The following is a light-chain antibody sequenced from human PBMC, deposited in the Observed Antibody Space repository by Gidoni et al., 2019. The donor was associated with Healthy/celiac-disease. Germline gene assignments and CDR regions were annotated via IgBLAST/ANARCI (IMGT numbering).Light chain of an antibody. J-gene: IGLJ3*02. Sequence: QSGLTQPHSPSGTPGQRVTISCSGSISHIGSNYVYWYQQLPGTAPKLLIYRNNQRPSGVPYRFSGSKSGTSASLAISGLRSEDEADYYCAAWDDSLSGWVFGGGTKLTVL. CDR3: AAWDDSLSGWV. CDR2: RNN. V-gene: IGLV1-47*01. CDR1: ISHIGSNY.